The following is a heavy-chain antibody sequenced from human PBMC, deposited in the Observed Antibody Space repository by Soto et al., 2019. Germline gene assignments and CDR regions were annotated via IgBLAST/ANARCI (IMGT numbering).Heavy chain of an antibody. CDR2: IKSKTDGGTT. CDR1: GFPFSNAW. V-gene: IGHV3-15*07. D-gene: IGHD3-10*01. Sequence: GGSLSLSCAASGFPFSNAWMNWVRQAPGKGLEWVGRIKSKTDGGTTDYAAPVKGRFTISRDDSKNTLYLQMNSLKTEDTAVYYCTTDGVLLWFGELLYPDAFDIWGQGTMVTVSS. J-gene: IGHJ3*02. CDR3: TTDGVLLWFGELLYPDAFDI.